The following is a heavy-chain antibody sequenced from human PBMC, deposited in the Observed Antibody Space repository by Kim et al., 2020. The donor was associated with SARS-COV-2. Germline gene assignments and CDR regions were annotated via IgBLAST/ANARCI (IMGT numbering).Heavy chain of an antibody. CDR2: INPSGGST. CDR1: GYTFTSYY. Sequence: ASVKVSCKASGYTFTSYYMHWVRQAPGQGLEWMGIINPSGGSTSYAQKFQGRVTMTRDTSTSTVYMELSSLRSEDTAVYYCARSPYYDFWSGHEYNWFYPWGQGTLVTVSS. J-gene: IGHJ5*02. CDR3: ARSPYYDFWSGHEYNWFYP. V-gene: IGHV1-46*01. D-gene: IGHD3-3*01.